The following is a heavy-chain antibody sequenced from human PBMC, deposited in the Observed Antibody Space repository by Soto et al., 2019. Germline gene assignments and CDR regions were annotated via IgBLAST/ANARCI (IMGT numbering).Heavy chain of an antibody. CDR3: AQNSWERSGYWVV. D-gene: IGHD3-3*01. J-gene: IGHJ4*02. CDR2: ISGSGSDT. Sequence: EVQLLESGGGLVQPGGFLRLSCAASGFTFSNYAMSWVRQAPGKGLEWVSTISGSGSDTYYADSVKGRFTISRDNSRDTVYLQMNSLTADDTAVYYCAQNSWERSGYWVVWGQGALVTVSS. V-gene: IGHV3-23*01. CDR1: GFTFSNYA.